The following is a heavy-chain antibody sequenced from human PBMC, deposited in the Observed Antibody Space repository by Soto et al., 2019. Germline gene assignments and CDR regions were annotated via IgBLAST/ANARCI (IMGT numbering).Heavy chain of an antibody. CDR1: GGSFSGYY. Sequence: SETLSLTCAVYGGSFSGYYWSWMRQPPGKGLEWIGEINHSGSTNYNPSLKSRVTISVDTSKNQFSLKLSSVTAADTAVYYCARAPSIVLMVYAHRKGLDYWGQGTLVTVSS. D-gene: IGHD2-8*01. V-gene: IGHV4-34*01. CDR3: ARAPSIVLMVYAHRKGLDY. J-gene: IGHJ4*02. CDR2: INHSGST.